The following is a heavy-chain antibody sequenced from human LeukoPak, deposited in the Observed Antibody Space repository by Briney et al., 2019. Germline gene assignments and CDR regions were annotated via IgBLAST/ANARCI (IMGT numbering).Heavy chain of an antibody. J-gene: IGHJ4*02. CDR3: ARDVAAAATGSDY. CDR2: IWYDGSNK. V-gene: IGHV3-33*01. D-gene: IGHD6-13*01. CDR1: GFTFSRCG. Sequence: GGSLRLSCAASGFTFSRCGMHWVRQAPGKGLEWVAVIWYDGSNKYYADSVKGRFTISRDNSKNTLYLQMNSLRAEDTAVYYCARDVAAAATGSDYWGQGTLVTVSS.